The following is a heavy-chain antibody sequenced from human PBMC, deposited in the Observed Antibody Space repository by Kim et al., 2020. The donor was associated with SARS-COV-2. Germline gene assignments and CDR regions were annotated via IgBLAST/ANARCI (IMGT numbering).Heavy chain of an antibody. V-gene: IGHV3-30*04. CDR3: ARDPYSSGWYPYYYYGM. CDR1: GFTFSSYA. CDR2: ISYDGSNK. Sequence: GGSLRLSCAASGFTFSSYAMHWVRQAPGKGLEWVAVISYDGSNKYYADSVKGRFTISRDNSKNTLYLQMNSLRAEDTAVYYCARDPYSSGWYPYYYYGM. J-gene: IGHJ6*01. D-gene: IGHD6-19*01.